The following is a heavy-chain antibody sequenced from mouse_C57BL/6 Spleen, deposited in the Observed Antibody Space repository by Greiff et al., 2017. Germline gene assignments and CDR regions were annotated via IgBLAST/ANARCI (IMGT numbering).Heavy chain of an antibody. CDR1: GYTFTDYY. J-gene: IGHJ2*01. Sequence: VQLQQSGPELVKPGASVKLSCKASGYTFTDYYMNWVKQSHGKSLEWIGDINPNNGGTSYNQKFKGKATLTVDKSSSTAYMELRSLTSEDSAVYYCARSYDLDYWGQGTTLTVSS. CDR3: ARSYDLDY. V-gene: IGHV1-26*01. D-gene: IGHD2-3*01. CDR2: INPNNGGT.